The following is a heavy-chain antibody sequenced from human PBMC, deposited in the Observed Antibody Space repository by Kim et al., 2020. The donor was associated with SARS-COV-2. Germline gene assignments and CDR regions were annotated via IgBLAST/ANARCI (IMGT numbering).Heavy chain of an antibody. J-gene: IGHJ4*02. V-gene: IGHV3-74*01. CDR3: ARVRGYSYPYYFDY. D-gene: IGHD5-18*01. CDR2: INSDGSST. CDR1: GFTFSSYW. Sequence: GGSLRLSCAASGFTFSSYWMHWVRQAPGKGLVWVSRINSDGSSTSYADSVKGRFTISRDNAKNTLYLQMNSLRAEDTAVYYCARVRGYSYPYYFDYWGQGTLVTVSS.